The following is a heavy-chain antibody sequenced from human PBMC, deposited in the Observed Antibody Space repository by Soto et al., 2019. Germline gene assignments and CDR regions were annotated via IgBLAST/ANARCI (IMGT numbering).Heavy chain of an antibody. Sequence: ASVKVSCKASGVTFSTYAVNWVRQAPGQGLEWMGQIIPIFGTTNYAQKFQGRVTMTADKSTSTAYMELRSLRSEDTAFYYCATSYGSGYRAFDYWGQGALVTVSS. V-gene: IGHV1-69*06. CDR2: IIPIFGTT. D-gene: IGHD3-10*01. J-gene: IGHJ4*02. CDR3: ATSYGSGYRAFDY. CDR1: GVTFSTYA.